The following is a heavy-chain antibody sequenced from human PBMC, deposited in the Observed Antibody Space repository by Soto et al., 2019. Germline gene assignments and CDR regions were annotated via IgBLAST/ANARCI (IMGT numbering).Heavy chain of an antibody. J-gene: IGHJ5*02. V-gene: IGHV1-18*01. CDR3: ARSSGSAYWFDP. D-gene: IGHD6-6*01. CDR1: GYTFTSYG. Sequence: QVQLVQSGAEGKKPGASVKVSCKASGYTFTSYGISGVRLAPGQGLAWMGWISAYKGNTNYAQKLQDRVTMTTDTSTTTAYMVLRSLRSADTAVYYCARSSGSAYWFDPWGQGTLVTVSS. CDR2: ISAYKGNT.